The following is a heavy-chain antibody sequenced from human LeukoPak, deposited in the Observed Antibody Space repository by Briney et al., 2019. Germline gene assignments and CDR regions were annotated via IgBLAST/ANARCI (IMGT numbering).Heavy chain of an antibody. CDR1: GGSIRSYY. V-gene: IGHV4-59*08. CDR2: IYYSGST. D-gene: IGHD3-22*01. Sequence: PSETLSLTCTVSGGSIRSYYWSWIRQPPGKGLEWIGYIYYSGSTNYNPSLKSRVTISVDTSKNQFSLKLTSVTAADTAVYHCARHGYFDSSGYYPLDYWGQGTLVTAPS. CDR3: ARHGYFDSSGYYPLDY. J-gene: IGHJ4*02.